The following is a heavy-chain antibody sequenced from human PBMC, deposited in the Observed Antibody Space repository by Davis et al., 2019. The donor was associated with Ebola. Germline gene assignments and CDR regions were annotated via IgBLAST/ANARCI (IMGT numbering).Heavy chain of an antibody. CDR1: GGSISSSNYY. D-gene: IGHD6-6*01. V-gene: IGHV4-39*06. Sequence: PSETLSLTCTVSGGSISSSNYYWGWIRQPPGKGLEWIGSIYYSGSTYYNPPLKSRVTISVDTSKNQTPLNLTSVTAADTAVYYCARLSMATRQPRFDYWGQGTLVTVSS. J-gene: IGHJ4*02. CDR3: ARLSMATRQPRFDY. CDR2: IYYSGST.